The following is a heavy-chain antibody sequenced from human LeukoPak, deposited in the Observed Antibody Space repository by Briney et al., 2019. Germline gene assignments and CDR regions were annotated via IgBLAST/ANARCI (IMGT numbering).Heavy chain of an antibody. CDR2: IYYSGST. CDR1: GGSISSSSYY. Sequence: PSETLSLTCTVSGGSISSSSYYWGWIRQPPGKGLEWIGSIYYSGSTYYNPSLKSRVTISVDTSKNQFSLKLSSVTAADTAVYYCARVWTRGCSSSSCYARGSFDYWGQGTLVTVSS. D-gene: IGHD2-2*01. V-gene: IGHV4-39*07. J-gene: IGHJ4*02. CDR3: ARVWTRGCSSSSCYARGSFDY.